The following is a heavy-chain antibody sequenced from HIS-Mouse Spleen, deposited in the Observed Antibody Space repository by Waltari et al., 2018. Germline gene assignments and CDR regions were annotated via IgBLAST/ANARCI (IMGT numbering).Heavy chain of an antibody. V-gene: IGHV4-39*01. CDR3: ARKRTASGWFDP. D-gene: IGHD2-21*02. CDR1: GGSISSSSYY. CDR2: IYYSGGT. J-gene: IGHJ5*02. Sequence: QLQLQESGPGLVKPSETLSLTCTVSGGSISSSSYYWGWIRQPPGKGLEWIGSIYYSGGTYYNPSLKRRVTISVDTSKNQFSLKLSSVTAADTAVYDCARKRTASGWFDPWGQGTLVTVSS.